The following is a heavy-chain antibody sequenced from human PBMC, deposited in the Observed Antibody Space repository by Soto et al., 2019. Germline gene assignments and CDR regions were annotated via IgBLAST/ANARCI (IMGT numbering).Heavy chain of an antibody. V-gene: IGHV5-51*01. CDR3: ARLLYEWPYYYYYYVMDV. D-gene: IGHD2-8*01. J-gene: IGHJ6*02. CDR1: GYSFTSYW. CDR2: IYPGDSDT. Sequence: PGESLKISCKGSGYSFTSYWIGWVRQMPGKGLEWMGIIYPGDSDTRYSPSFQGQVTISADKSISTAYLQWSSLKASDTAIYYCARLLYEWPYYYYYYVMDVWGQGSTVTGSS.